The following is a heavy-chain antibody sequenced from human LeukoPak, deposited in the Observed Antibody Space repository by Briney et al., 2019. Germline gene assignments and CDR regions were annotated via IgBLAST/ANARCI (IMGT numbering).Heavy chain of an antibody. D-gene: IGHD2-8*01. CDR3: AKDRRGAAVLMVYAIQDNWFDP. V-gene: IGHV3-30*18. J-gene: IGHJ5*02. Sequence: GGSLRLSCAASGFTFSSYGMHWVRQAPGKGLEWVAVISYDGSNKYYADSVKGRFTISRDNSKNTLYLQMNSLRAEDTAVYYCAKDRRGAAVLMVYAIQDNWFDPWGQGTLVTVSS. CDR2: ISYDGSNK. CDR1: GFTFSSYG.